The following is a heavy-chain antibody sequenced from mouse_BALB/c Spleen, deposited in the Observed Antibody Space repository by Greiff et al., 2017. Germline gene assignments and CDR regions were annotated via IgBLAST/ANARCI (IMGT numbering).Heavy chain of an antibody. Sequence: QVQLQQSGAELVRPGSSVKISCKASGYAFSSYWMNWVKQRPGQGLEWIGQIYPGDGDTNYNGKFKGKATLTADKSSSTAYMQLSSLTSEDSAVYFCARWGNSPFDYWGQGTTLTVSS. CDR1: GYAFSSYW. V-gene: IGHV1-80*01. CDR3: ARWGNSPFDY. J-gene: IGHJ2*01. CDR2: IYPGDGDT. D-gene: IGHD2-1*01.